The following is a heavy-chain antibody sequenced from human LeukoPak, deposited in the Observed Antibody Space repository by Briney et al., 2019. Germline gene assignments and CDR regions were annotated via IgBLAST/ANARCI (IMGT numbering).Heavy chain of an antibody. Sequence: ASVKVSCKASGYPFTSYGISWVRQAPGQGLEWMGWISTYNGNTNYAQKVQGRVTLTRDTSTSTAYMELRSLRPDDTAVYYCARGRVGGGYYLYYFDYWGQGTLVTVSS. CDR1: GYPFTSYG. J-gene: IGHJ4*02. CDR3: ARGRVGGGYYLYYFDY. CDR2: ISTYNGNT. D-gene: IGHD3-22*01. V-gene: IGHV1-18*01.